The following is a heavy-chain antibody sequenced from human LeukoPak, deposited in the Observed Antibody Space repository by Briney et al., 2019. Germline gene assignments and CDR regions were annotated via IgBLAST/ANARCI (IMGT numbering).Heavy chain of an antibody. D-gene: IGHD3-10*01. J-gene: IGHJ4*02. CDR1: GFTFSSYG. CDR3: ARDDYGSGSGRWVY. V-gene: IGHV3-33*01. CDR2: IWYDGSNK. Sequence: GASLRLSCAASGFTFSSYGMRWVRRPPATRLQGGAVIWYDGSNKYNGDSVKGRFTISRDNSKNTLYLQMNSLRAEDTAVYYCARDDYGSGSGRWVYWGQGTQVTVSS.